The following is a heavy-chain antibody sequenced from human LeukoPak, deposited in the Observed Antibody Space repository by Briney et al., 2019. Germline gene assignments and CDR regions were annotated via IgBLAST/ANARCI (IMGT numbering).Heavy chain of an antibody. D-gene: IGHD3-22*01. J-gene: IGHJ4*02. V-gene: IGHV5-51*01. Sequence: PGESLKISFKGSGXSFTSYWIGWVRQMPGKGLEWMGIIYPGDSDTRYSPSFQGQVTISADKSISTAYLQWSSLKASDTAMYYCARQYYYDSSGLDYWGQGTLVTVSS. CDR1: GXSFTSYW. CDR2: IYPGDSDT. CDR3: ARQYYYDSSGLDY.